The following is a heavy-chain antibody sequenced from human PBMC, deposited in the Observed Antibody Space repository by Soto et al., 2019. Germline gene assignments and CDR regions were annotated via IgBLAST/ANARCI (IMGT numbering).Heavy chain of an antibody. J-gene: IGHJ4*02. Sequence: QVQLVQSGAEVKKPGSSVKVSCKASGGTFSSYAISWVRQAPGQGLEWMGGIIPIFGTANYAQKFQGRVTSTADEATSTAYMGLGSLRSEDKAVYYCAGDLGTVSKGYYFDYWGQGTLVTVSS. D-gene: IGHD4-17*01. V-gene: IGHV1-69*12. CDR3: AGDLGTVSKGYYFDY. CDR1: GGTFSSYA. CDR2: IIPIFGTA.